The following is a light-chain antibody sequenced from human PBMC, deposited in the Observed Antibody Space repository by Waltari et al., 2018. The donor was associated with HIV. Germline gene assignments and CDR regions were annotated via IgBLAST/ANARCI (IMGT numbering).Light chain of an antibody. J-gene: IGLJ3*02. CDR2: DVS. Sequence: QTALTQPASVSGSPGQSITISCPGTSSDVGAYNLAPRYQQHPGKAPRLIIYDVSERPAGVSNRFTGSKSGNTASLTISGLQAEDEVDYYCCSYVSEIVPCVFGGGTKLTVL. CDR3: CSYVSEIVPCV. V-gene: IGLV2-23*02. CDR1: SSDVGAYNL.